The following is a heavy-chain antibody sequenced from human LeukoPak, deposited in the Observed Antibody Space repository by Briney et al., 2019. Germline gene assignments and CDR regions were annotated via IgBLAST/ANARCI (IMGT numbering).Heavy chain of an antibody. D-gene: IGHD3-3*01. CDR2: VYYSGNT. J-gene: IGHJ4*02. Sequence: SETLSLTCTVSGGSFRSDSYYWSWVRQTPGKGLEWFAYVYYSGNTEYNPSLKSRVTILVDTSKNQFSLKLSSVTAADTAVYYCASRSSIWSGYQDTLYYFDSWGQGTLVTVSS. CDR3: ASRSSIWSGYQDTLYYFDS. V-gene: IGHV4-61*01. CDR1: GGSFRSDSYY.